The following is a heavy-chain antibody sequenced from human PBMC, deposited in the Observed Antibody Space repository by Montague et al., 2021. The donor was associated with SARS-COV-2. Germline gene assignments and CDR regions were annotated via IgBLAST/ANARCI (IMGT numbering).Heavy chain of an antibody. CDR1: GGSISTYY. D-gene: IGHD2-15*01. Sequence: SETLSLTCSVSGGSISTYYWSWIRQPPGKGLEWIGYIYYSGSTNYNPSLKSRVTIPIDTSKNQFSLELSSVTAADMAVYYCASTGGYCTGGSCYYVYWGQGTLVTVSS. V-gene: IGHV4-59*01. J-gene: IGHJ4*02. CDR2: IYYSGST. CDR3: ASTGGYCTGGSCYYVY.